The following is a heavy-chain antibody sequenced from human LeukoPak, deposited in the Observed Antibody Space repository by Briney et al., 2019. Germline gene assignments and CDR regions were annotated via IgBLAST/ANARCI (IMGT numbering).Heavy chain of an antibody. CDR2: ISGSGVGT. D-gene: IGHD2-21*02. CDR1: GSSFSSYA. V-gene: IGHV3-23*01. CDR3: VKGLGDCGRTGAFDI. Sequence: GRSPRLSCAASGSSFSSYAMSWVSQAPGNGMEWVLSISGSGVGTPYADSVKGRFTMSRDNSIDTLYSQMNSLRDEDTATYYCVKGLGDCGRTGAFDIGGQETMVTVSS. J-gene: IGHJ3*02.